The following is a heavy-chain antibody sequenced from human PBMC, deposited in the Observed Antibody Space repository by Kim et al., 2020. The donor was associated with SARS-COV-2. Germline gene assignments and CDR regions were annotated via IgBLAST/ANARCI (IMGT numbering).Heavy chain of an antibody. Sequence: YYNPSLRSRVIISVDTSKNQFSLSLESVSAADTAVYYCAKHPTGFPNRVDSWGQGRLVTVSS. V-gene: IGHV4-39*01. CDR3: AKHPTGFPNRVDS. J-gene: IGHJ5*01.